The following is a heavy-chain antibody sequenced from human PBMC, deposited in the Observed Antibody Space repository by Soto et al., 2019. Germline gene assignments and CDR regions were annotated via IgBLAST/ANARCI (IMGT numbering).Heavy chain of an antibody. CDR3: ARDRVDGRGIAVVGFDP. D-gene: IGHD6-19*01. CDR1: GGTFSSYT. Sequence: ASVKVSCKASGGTFSSYTISWVRQAPGQGLEWMGRIIPILGIANYAQKFQGRVTITADKSTSTAYMELSSLRSEDTAVYYCARDRVDGRGIAVVGFDPWGQGTLVTVSS. V-gene: IGHV1-69*04. CDR2: IIPILGIA. J-gene: IGHJ5*02.